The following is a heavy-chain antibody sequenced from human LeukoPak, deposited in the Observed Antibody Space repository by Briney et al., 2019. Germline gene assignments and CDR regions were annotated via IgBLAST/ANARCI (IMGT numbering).Heavy chain of an antibody. CDR2: VNQSGGS. Sequence: SETLSLTCAVYGESFDSFYWNWVRQAPGKGLEWLGEVNQSGGSDYNPALESRVAISADASKRQFSLNLISVTAADTAVYYCAVRLTTGRLGTATTWFDPWGQGTLVSVSS. CDR1: GESFDSFY. CDR3: AVRLTTGRLGTATTWFDP. V-gene: IGHV4-34*01. D-gene: IGHD1-1*01. J-gene: IGHJ5*02.